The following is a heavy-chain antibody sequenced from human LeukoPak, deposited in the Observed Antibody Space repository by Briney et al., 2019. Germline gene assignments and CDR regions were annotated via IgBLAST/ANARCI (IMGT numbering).Heavy chain of an antibody. V-gene: IGHV3-73*01. CDR1: GFTFSGSA. CDR2: IRSKANNYAT. J-gene: IGHJ4*02. D-gene: IGHD4-17*01. Sequence: PGGSLRLSCAASGFTFSGSAMHWVRQASGKGLEWDGRIRSKANNYATAYAASVKGRFTVSRDDSKNTAYLQMNSLTTEDTAVYYCTRLNYGDNRIFDYWGQGTLVTVSS. CDR3: TRLNYGDNRIFDY.